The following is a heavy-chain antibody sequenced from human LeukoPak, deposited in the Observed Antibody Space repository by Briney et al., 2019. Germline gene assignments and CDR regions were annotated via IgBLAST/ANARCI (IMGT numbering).Heavy chain of an antibody. CDR3: ARGRVSSSTWYSTYYYYFYMDV. D-gene: IGHD6-13*01. J-gene: IGHJ6*03. Sequence: SETLSLTCTVSGYSISSGYYWGWIRQPPGKGLEWIGSIYHSGSTNYNPSLKSRLTISIDTSKNQFSLKLSSVTAADTAVYFCARGRVSSSTWYSTYYYYFYMDVWGKGTTVTVSS. CDR2: IYHSGST. CDR1: GYSISSGYY. V-gene: IGHV4-38-2*02.